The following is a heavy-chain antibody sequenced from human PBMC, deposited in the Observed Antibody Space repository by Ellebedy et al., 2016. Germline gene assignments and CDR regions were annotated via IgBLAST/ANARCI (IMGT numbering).Heavy chain of an antibody. CDR2: IYYSGST. D-gene: IGHD3-9*01. CDR1: GGSISSYY. V-gene: IGHV4-59*12. Sequence: SETLSLXXTVSGGSISSYYWSWIRQPPGKGLEWIGYIYYSGSTNYNPSLKSRVTISVDTSKNQFSLKLSSVTAADTAVYYCASLYYDILTGTETHPRGYYGMDVWGQGTTVTVSS. CDR3: ASLYYDILTGTETHPRGYYGMDV. J-gene: IGHJ6*02.